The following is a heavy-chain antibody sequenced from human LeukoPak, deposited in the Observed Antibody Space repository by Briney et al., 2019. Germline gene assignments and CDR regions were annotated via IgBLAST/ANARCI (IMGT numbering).Heavy chain of an antibody. CDR1: GFTVSSNY. D-gene: IGHD3-3*01. CDR2: INTDGSST. J-gene: IGHJ4*02. V-gene: IGHV3-74*01. CDR3: ARDPYDFWSGYSYYFDY. Sequence: GGSLRLSCAASGFTVSSNYMSWVRQAPGKGLVWVSRINTDGSSTSYADSVKGRFTISRDNAKNTLYLQMNSLRAEDTAVYYCARDPYDFWSGYSYYFDYWGQGTLVTVSS.